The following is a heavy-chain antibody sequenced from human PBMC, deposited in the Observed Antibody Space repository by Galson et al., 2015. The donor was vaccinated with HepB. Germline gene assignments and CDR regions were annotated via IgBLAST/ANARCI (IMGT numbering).Heavy chain of an antibody. D-gene: IGHD3-3*01. CDR2: MNTNTGKP. CDR3: SGSPLRFLDWLPYYDYYYMDV. CDR1: GYTFTDYV. J-gene: IGHJ6*03. Sequence: VKVSCKASGYTFTDYVVNWVRQAPGQGLEWMGWMNTNTGKPTYAPGFAGRFVFSLDTSVTTAYLQISSLETDDTAVYYCSGSPLRFLDWLPYYDYYYMDVWGEGTTVTVSS. V-gene: IGHV7-4-1*02.